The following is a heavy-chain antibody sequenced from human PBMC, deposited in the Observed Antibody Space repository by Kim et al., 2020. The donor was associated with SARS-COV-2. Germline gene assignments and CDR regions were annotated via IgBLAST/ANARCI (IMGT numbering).Heavy chain of an antibody. V-gene: IGHV4-39*01. CDR3: ARGMDV. CDR2: YSGST. Sequence: YSGSTYYNPSLKSRVTISVDTSKNQFSLKLSSVTAADTALYYCARGMDVWGQGTTVTVSS. J-gene: IGHJ6*02.